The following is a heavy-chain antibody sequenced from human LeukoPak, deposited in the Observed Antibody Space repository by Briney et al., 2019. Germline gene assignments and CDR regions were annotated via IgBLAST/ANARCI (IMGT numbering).Heavy chain of an antibody. CDR2: IFPGDLDT. V-gene: IGHV5-51*01. J-gene: IGHJ4*02. D-gene: IGHD5-24*01. CDR3: ASRRDGYNKFDY. CDR1: GYTFTDYW. Sequence: GESLKISCKASGYTFTDYWIGWVRQMPGKGLEWMGIIFPGDLDTRYSPSFQGQVTISADKSITTAYLQWSSLKASDTAMYYCASRRDGYNKFDYWGQGTLVTVSS.